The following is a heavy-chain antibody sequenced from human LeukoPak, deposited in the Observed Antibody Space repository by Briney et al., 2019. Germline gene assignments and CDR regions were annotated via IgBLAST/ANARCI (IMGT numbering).Heavy chain of an antibody. CDR3: AKQWLRNAFDI. Sequence: SETLSLTCTVSGGSISSYYWSWIRQPSGKGLEWIGYIYYSGSTYYNPSLKSRVTISVDTSKNQFSLKLTSVTAADTAVYYCAKQWLRNAFDIWGQGTMVTVSS. V-gene: IGHV4-59*06. D-gene: IGHD3-22*01. CDR1: GGSISSYY. J-gene: IGHJ3*02. CDR2: IYYSGST.